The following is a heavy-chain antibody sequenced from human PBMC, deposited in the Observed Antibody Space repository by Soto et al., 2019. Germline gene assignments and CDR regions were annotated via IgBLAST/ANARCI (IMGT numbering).Heavy chain of an antibody. CDR2: IIPILGIA. D-gene: IGHD6-13*01. CDR1: GGTFSSYT. Sequence: QVQLVQSGAEVKKPGSSVKVSCKASGGTFSSYTISWVRQAPGQGLEWMGRIIPILGIANYAQKFQGRVTITADKSTSTAYMELSSLRSEDTAVYYCASIAAAGIPYYYYGMDVWGQGTTVTVSS. J-gene: IGHJ6*02. CDR3: ASIAAAGIPYYYYGMDV. V-gene: IGHV1-69*02.